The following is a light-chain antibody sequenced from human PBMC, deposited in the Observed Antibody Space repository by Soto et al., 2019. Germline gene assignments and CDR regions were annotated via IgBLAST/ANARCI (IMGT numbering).Light chain of an antibody. CDR3: TSYTSSYTYV. V-gene: IGLV2-14*01. CDR1: SSDVGGYNY. Sequence: QSVLAQPASVSGSPRQSITISCTGTSSDVGGYNYVSWYQHHPGKAPELLIYEVSNRPSGVSNRFSGSKSGNTASLTISGLQAEDEADYYCTSYTSSYTYVFGTGTKLTVL. J-gene: IGLJ1*01. CDR2: EVS.